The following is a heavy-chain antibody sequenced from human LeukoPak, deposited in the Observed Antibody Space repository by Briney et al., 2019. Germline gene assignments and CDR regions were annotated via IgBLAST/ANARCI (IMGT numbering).Heavy chain of an antibody. CDR1: GFTFSSYW. D-gene: IGHD2-21*02. CDR2: INSDGSST. J-gene: IGHJ4*02. CDR3: AKDPSRVVTDYFDY. Sequence: GGSLRLSCAASGFTFSSYWMHWVRQAPGKGLVWVSRINSDGSSTSYADHVKGRFTISRDNSKNTLYLQMNSLRAEDTAVYYCAKDPSRVVTDYFDYWGQGTLVTVSS. V-gene: IGHV3-74*01.